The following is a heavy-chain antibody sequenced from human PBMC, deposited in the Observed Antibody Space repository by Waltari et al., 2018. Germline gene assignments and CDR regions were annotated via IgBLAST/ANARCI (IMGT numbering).Heavy chain of an antibody. D-gene: IGHD6-6*01. CDR2: IHSDGRST. V-gene: IGHV3-74*01. J-gene: IGHJ4*02. CDR1: GFSISGYW. Sequence: EVQLVESGGGLVQPGGSLRLSCAASGFSISGYWMHWVRQAPGKGLVWVSRIHSDGRSTSYADSGRGRFTISRDNAKNTVYLQMNSLRADDTAVYFCARDGLGSSHDYWGQGTLVTVSS. CDR3: ARDGLGSSHDY.